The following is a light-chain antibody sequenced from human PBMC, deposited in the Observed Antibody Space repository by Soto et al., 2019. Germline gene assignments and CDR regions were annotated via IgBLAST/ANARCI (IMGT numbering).Light chain of an antibody. J-gene: IGKJ5*01. Sequence: EIVLTQSPGTLSLSPGERAPLSCRASQSVISTYLAWYQQKPGQAHRLLIYGASSRATGIPDRFSGSGSGTDFTLTISRLEPEDFAVYYCQQYGSSPITFGQGTRLEIK. CDR3: QQYGSSPIT. CDR2: GAS. CDR1: QSVISTY. V-gene: IGKV3-20*01.